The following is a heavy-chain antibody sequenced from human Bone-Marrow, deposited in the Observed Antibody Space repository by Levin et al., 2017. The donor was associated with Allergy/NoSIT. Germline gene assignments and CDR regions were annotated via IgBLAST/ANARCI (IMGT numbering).Heavy chain of an antibody. V-gene: IGHV3-21*01. CDR2: ISSSSSYI. D-gene: IGHD6-13*01. CDR1: GFTFSSYS. J-gene: IGHJ6*02. CDR3: ARDGVYSSSWYSVRYYYYYDGMDV. Sequence: GGSLRLSCAASGFTFSSYSMNWVRQAPGKGLEWVSSISSSSSYIYYADSVKGRFTISRDNAKNSLYLQMNSLRAEDTAVYYCARDGVYSSSWYSVRYYYYYDGMDVWGQGTTVTVSS.